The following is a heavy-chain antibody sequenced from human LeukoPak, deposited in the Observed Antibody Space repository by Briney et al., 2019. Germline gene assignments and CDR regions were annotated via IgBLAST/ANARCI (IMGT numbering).Heavy chain of an antibody. J-gene: IGHJ4*02. V-gene: IGHV1-18*04. CDR2: ISAYNGNT. Sequence: ASVTVSCKASGYTFTSYGISWVRQAPGQGLEWMGWISAYNGNTNYAQKLQGRVTMTTDTSTSTAYMELRSLRSDDTAVYYCATNNYYGSGSYYAPFDYWGQGTLVTVSS. D-gene: IGHD3-10*01. CDR3: ATNNYYGSGSYYAPFDY. CDR1: GYTFTSYG.